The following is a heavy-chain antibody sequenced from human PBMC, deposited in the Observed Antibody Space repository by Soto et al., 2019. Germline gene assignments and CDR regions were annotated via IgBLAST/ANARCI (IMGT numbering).Heavy chain of an antibody. D-gene: IGHD4-4*01. Sequence: QVQLQEWGPGLLKPSETLSLTCTVSGGPITAQYWSWIRQPAGKGLEWIGRIHSTGTTNYNPSLRSRVTMSVDTSKTQSSLRLTSVTAADTAVYYCTRDVSSNSNNWFDPLGQGTLVSVSS. J-gene: IGHJ5*02. CDR1: GGPITAQY. V-gene: IGHV4-4*07. CDR2: IHSTGTT. CDR3: TRDVSSNSNNWFDP.